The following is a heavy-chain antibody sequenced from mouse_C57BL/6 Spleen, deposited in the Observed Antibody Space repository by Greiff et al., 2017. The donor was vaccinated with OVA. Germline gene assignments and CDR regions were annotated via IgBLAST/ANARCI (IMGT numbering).Heavy chain of an antibody. J-gene: IGHJ4*01. CDR2: IYPGDGDT. CDR1: GYAFSSSW. CDR3: ARGEYYDIDYAMNY. Sequence: VQLQQSGPELVKPGASVKISCKASGYAFSSSWMNWVKQRPGKGLEWIGRIYPGDGDTNYNGKFKGKATLTADKSSSTAYMQLSSLTSEDSAVYFCARGEYYDIDYAMNYWGQGTSVTVSS. D-gene: IGHD1-1*01. V-gene: IGHV1-82*01.